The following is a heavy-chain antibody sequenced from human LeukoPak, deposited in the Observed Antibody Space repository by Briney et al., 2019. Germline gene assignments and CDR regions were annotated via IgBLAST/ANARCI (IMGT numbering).Heavy chain of an antibody. J-gene: IGHJ4*02. D-gene: IGHD3-9*01. V-gene: IGHV3-11*04. CDR2: ISGSGNTI. CDR1: GFTVSSNY. Sequence: GGSLRLSCAASGFTVSSNYMSWVRQAPGKGLEWVSYISGSGNTIFYADSVKGRFTVSRDNTKNLLYLQMNSLRGDDTAIYYCARRHFDVVTRYRDLDYWGQGTLVTVSS. CDR3: ARRHFDVVTRYRDLDY.